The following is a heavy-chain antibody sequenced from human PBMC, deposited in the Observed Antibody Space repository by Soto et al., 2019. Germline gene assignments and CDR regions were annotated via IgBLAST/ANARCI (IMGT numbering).Heavy chain of an antibody. CDR1: GFTFTSYA. J-gene: IGHJ5*02. D-gene: IGHD1-26*01. V-gene: IGHV1-3*01. CDR3: ARGYAVDSDGYYNDRFDH. CDR2: INGGYGHT. Sequence: ASVKVSCKTSGFTFTSYALHWVRQAPGQRPEWMGWINGGYGHTKYSKHFQDRVTITRDTSASTAYLELGSLTSEDTAIYYCARGYAVDSDGYYNDRFDHWGQGTLVTVSS.